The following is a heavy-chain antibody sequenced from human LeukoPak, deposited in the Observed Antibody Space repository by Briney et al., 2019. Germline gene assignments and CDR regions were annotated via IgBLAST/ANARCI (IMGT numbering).Heavy chain of an antibody. CDR3: AGNWNAGT. V-gene: IGHV1-2*02. CDR2: INPESGGT. Sequence: ASVKLSCKASGYTFTSYYMHWVRQAPGQGLEWKGSINPESGGTNYSQQFQSRVTMITDASFNTAYMELSRLGSDDTAVYYCAGNWNAGTWGQGTLVTVSS. D-gene: IGHD1-20*01. J-gene: IGHJ4*02. CDR1: GYTFTSYY.